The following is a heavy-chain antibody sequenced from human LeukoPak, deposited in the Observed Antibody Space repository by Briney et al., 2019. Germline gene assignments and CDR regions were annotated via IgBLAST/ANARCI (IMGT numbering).Heavy chain of an antibody. J-gene: IGHJ4*02. CDR2: SSSSGSTI. Sequence: GGSLRLSCAASGFTFSGFEMNWVRQAPGKGLEWVSYSSSSGSTIYYTDSVKGRFTVSRDNAKNSLYLQMNSLRAEDTAVYYCARDPGHCSSTSCYKFFDYWGQGTLVTVSS. D-gene: IGHD2-2*02. CDR3: ARDPGHCSSTSCYKFFDY. CDR1: GFTFSGFE. V-gene: IGHV3-48*03.